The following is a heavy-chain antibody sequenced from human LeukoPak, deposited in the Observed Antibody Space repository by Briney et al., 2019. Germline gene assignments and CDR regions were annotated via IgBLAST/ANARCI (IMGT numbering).Heavy chain of an antibody. J-gene: IGHJ6*04. CDR1: GGSFSGYY. V-gene: IGHV4-34*01. CDR2: INHSGST. CDR3: ATSPYYYGSGSGDV. Sequence: SETLSLTCAVYGGSFSGYYWSWIRQPPGKGLEWFGEINHSGSTNYNPSLKSRVTISVDTSKNQFSLKLSSVTAADTAVYYCATSPYYYGSGSGDVWGKGTTVTVSS. D-gene: IGHD3-10*01.